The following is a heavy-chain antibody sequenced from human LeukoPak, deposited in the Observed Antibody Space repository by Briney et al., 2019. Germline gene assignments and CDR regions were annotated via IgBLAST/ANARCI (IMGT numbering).Heavy chain of an antibody. CDR2: ISAYNGNT. CDR1: GYTFTSYG. Sequence: ASVKVSCKASGYTFTSYGISWVRQAPGQGLEWMGWISAYNGNTNYAQKLQGRVTMTTDTPTSTAYMELRSLRSDDTAVYYCARDLRASYCSGGSCYGRFDYWGQGTLVTVSS. J-gene: IGHJ4*02. CDR3: ARDLRASYCSGGSCYGRFDY. D-gene: IGHD2-15*01. V-gene: IGHV1-18*01.